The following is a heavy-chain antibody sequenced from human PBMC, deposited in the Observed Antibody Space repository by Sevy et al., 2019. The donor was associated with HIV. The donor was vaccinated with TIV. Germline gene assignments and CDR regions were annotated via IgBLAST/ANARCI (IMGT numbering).Heavy chain of an antibody. Sequence: SENLSLTCTVSGGSISSSSYYWGWIRQPPGKGLEWIGSIYYSGSTYDNPSLKSRVTISLDTSKNQFSLKLSAVTAADTAVYYCARSDAAAGTSWFDPWGQGTLVTVSS. D-gene: IGHD6-13*01. CDR3: ARSDAAAGTSWFDP. V-gene: IGHV4-39*01. CDR1: GGSISSSSYY. J-gene: IGHJ5*02. CDR2: IYYSGST.